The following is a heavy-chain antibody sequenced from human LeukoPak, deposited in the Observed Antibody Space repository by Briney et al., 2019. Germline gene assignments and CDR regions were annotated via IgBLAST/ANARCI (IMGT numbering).Heavy chain of an antibody. CDR2: LSGSGAGT. V-gene: IGHV3-23*01. CDR3: AKAELGVDTFFDY. D-gene: IGHD3-3*01. CDR1: GFTFSNYA. J-gene: IGHJ4*02. Sequence: PGGSLRLSCAASGFTFSNYAMSWVRQAPGRGLEWVATLSGSGAGTYYSDSVQGRFTISRDNSKRTLFLQMNSLRAEHTAFYYCAKAELGVDTFFDYWGQGTLVTVSS.